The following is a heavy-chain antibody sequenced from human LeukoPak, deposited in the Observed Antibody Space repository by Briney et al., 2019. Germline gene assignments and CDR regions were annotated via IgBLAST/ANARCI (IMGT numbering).Heavy chain of an antibody. V-gene: IGHV3-7*01. CDR1: GFTFSSYW. J-gene: IGHJ4*02. CDR2: IKQDGSEK. CDR3: AREGSGSYPAFGY. Sequence: GGSLRLSCAASGFTFSSYWMSWVRQAPGKGLEWVANIKQDGSEKYYVDSVKGRFTISRDNAKNSLYLQMNSLRAEDTAVYYCAREGSGSYPAFGYWGKGTLVTVSS. D-gene: IGHD1-26*01.